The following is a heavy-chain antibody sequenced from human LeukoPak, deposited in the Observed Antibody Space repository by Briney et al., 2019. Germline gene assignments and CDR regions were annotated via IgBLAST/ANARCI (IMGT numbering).Heavy chain of an antibody. CDR1: GFTFSSYS. CDR2: ISSSSSYI. V-gene: IGHV3-21*01. Sequence: GGSPRLSCAASGFTFSSYSMNWVRQAPGKGLEWVSSISSSSSYIYYADSVKGRFTISRDNAKNSLYLQMNSLRAEDTAAYYCARSHPDAFDIWGQGTMVTVSS. CDR3: ARSHPDAFDI. J-gene: IGHJ3*02.